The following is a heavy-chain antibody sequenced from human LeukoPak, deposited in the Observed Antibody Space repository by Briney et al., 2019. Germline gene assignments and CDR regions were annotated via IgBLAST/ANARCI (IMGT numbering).Heavy chain of an antibody. D-gene: IGHD3-22*01. J-gene: IGHJ4*02. CDR1: GFSINNYW. V-gene: IGHV3-7*01. CDR3: ARDYYYDFLY. Sequence: PGGSLRLSCAVSGFSINNYWMTWYRQAPGKGLECVAHIKGDASEKYYVDSVKGRFTISRDNAKNSLYLQMNSLRAEDTAVYYCARDYYYDFLYWGQGTLVTVSS. CDR2: IKGDASEK.